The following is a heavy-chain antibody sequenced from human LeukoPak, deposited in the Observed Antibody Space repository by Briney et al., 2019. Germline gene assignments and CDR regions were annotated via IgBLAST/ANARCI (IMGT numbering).Heavy chain of an antibody. D-gene: IGHD3-22*01. CDR3: ARFELDSGGYATNFDS. Sequence: GGSLRLSCAASGFTFSSHWMSWVRQAPGKGLEWVANIKQDGSEKYYVDSVKGRFTISRDNAKNSLYLQMNSLRAEDTAVYYCARFELDSGGYATNFDSWGQGTLVTVSP. CDR2: IKQDGSEK. V-gene: IGHV3-7*01. J-gene: IGHJ4*02. CDR1: GFTFSSHW.